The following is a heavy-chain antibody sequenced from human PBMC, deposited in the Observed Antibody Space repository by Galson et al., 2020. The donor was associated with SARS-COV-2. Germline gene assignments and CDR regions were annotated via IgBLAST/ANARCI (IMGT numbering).Heavy chain of an antibody. J-gene: IGHJ6*02. V-gene: IGHV4-59*01. CDR1: GGSISSYY. Sequence: TLSLTCTVSGGSISSYYWNWIRQPPGKGLEWIGYIYNSGSTNYNPSLKSRVTISVDTSKSQFSLELRSVTAADTAVYYCASLYYDILTGYEYYYYGMDVWGQGTTVTVSS. CDR3: ASLYYDILTGYEYYYYGMDV. D-gene: IGHD3-9*01. CDR2: IYNSGST.